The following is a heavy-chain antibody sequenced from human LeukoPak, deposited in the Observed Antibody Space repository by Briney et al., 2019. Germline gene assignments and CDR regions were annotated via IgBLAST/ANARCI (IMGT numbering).Heavy chain of an antibody. CDR3: ARHGLTSSSWIAY. CDR2: IYPGDSDT. V-gene: IGHV5-51*01. Sequence: GESLKISCKASGYNFTNHWIGWVRQMRGKGLEWMGFIYPGDSDTRYSPSLQGLVTISADKSINTAYLQWSTLKSSDTAMYFCARHGLTSSSWIAYWGQGTLVTVSS. J-gene: IGHJ4*02. D-gene: IGHD6-13*01. CDR1: GYNFTNHW.